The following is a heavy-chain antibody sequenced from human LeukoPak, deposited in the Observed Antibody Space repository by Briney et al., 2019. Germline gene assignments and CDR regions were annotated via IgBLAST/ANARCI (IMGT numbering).Heavy chain of an antibody. CDR2: ISAYNGNT. D-gene: IGHD3-10*01. V-gene: IGHV1-18*04. J-gene: IGHJ6*04. CDR1: GYTFTSYG. CDR3: ARDRVVRGKGMDV. Sequence: GASVKVSCKASGYTFTSYGVSWVRQAPGQGLEWMGWISAYNGNTNYAQKPQGRVTMTTDTSTSTAYMELRSLRSDDTAVYYCARDRVVRGKGMDVWGKGTTVTVSS.